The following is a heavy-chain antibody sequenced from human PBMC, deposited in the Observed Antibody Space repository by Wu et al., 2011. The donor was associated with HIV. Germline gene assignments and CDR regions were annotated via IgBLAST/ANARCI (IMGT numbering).Heavy chain of an antibody. CDR2: INPHSGTT. CDR3: AREGHGTVSNFDY. V-gene: IGHV1-2*02. J-gene: IGHJ4*02. CDR1: GYTFTGYY. D-gene: IGHD2-2*01. Sequence: QVQLVQSGAEVKKPGASMKVSCKASGYTFTGYYIHWVRQAPGQDLEWMGWINPHSGTTNYAQKFQGRVTMTRDTSITTAYMELSRLISDDTAVYYCAREGHGTVSNFDYWGQGSLVTVSS.